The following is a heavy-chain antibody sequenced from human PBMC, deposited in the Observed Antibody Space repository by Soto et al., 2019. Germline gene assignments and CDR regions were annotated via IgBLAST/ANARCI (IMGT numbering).Heavy chain of an antibody. Sequence: PGESLKIACNGSGYSFTSYWISWVRQMPGKGLEWMGRIDPSDSYTNYSPSFQGHVTISADKSISTAYLQWSSLKASDTAMYYCASRTDYYYYYGMDVWGQGTTVIVSS. V-gene: IGHV5-10-1*01. CDR3: ASRTDYYYYYGMDV. CDR2: IDPSDSYT. CDR1: GYSFTSYW. J-gene: IGHJ6*02.